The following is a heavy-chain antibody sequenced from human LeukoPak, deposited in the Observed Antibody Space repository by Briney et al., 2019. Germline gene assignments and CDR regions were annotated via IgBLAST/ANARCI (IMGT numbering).Heavy chain of an antibody. CDR3: ARHGYSSGSLAWFDP. CDR1: GGSISSYY. Sequence: PSETLSLTCTVAGGSISSYYWSWIRQPPGKGLEWIGYIYYSGSTNYNPSLKSRVTISVDTSKSQFSLKLSSVTAAGTAVYYCARHGYSSGSLAWFDPWGQGTQVTVSS. J-gene: IGHJ5*02. D-gene: IGHD6-19*01. CDR2: IYYSGST. V-gene: IGHV4-59*01.